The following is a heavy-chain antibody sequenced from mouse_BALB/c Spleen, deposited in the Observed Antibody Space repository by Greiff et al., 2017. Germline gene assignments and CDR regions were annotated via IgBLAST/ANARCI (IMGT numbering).Heavy chain of an antibody. Sequence: EVKLVESGGGLVQPGGSRKLSCAASGFTFSSFGMHWVRQAPEKGLEWVAYISSGSSTIYYADTVKGRFTISRDNPKNTLFLQMTSLRSEDTAMYYCARSEIYDGYAYAMDYWGQGTSVTVSS. J-gene: IGHJ4*01. CDR2: ISSGSSTI. CDR3: ARSEIYDGYAYAMDY. V-gene: IGHV5-17*02. D-gene: IGHD2-3*01. CDR1: GFTFSSFG.